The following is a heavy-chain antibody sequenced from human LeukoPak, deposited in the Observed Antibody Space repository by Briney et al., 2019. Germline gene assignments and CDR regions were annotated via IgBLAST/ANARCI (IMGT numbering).Heavy chain of an antibody. Sequence: GGSLRLSCVASGFTFDDYGMSWVRQAPGKGLEWVSGINWNGGSTGYADSVKGRFTISRDNAKNSLYLQMNSLRAEDTALYYCARARRGGGFDAFDIWGQGTMVTVSS. V-gene: IGHV3-20*04. J-gene: IGHJ3*02. CDR1: GFTFDDYG. D-gene: IGHD3-16*01. CDR3: ARARRGGGFDAFDI. CDR2: INWNGGST.